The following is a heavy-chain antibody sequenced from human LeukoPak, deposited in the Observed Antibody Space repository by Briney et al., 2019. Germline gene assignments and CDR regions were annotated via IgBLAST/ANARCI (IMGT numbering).Heavy chain of an antibody. V-gene: IGHV4-34*01. CDR2: INHSGST. CDR1: GGSFSGYY. J-gene: IGHJ4*02. CDR3: ARFLGAHRAVDY. D-gene: IGHD1-26*01. Sequence: SETLSLTCAVYGGSFSGYYWSWIRQPPGKGLEWIGEINHSGSTNYNPSLKSRVTISVDTSKNQFSLKLSFVTAADTAVYYCARFLGAHRAVDYWGQGTLVTVSS.